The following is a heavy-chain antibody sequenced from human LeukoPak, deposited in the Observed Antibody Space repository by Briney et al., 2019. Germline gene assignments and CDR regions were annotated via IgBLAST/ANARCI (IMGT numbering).Heavy chain of an antibody. CDR3: ARQGIAAALVGIEEGWFDP. V-gene: IGHV4-39*01. Sequence: PQTLSLTCTVSGGSISSSSYYWGWIRQPPGKGLEWIGSIYYSGSTYYNPSLKSRVTISVDTSKNQFSLKLSSVTAADTAVYYCARQGIAAALVGIEEGWFDPWGQGTLVTVSS. CDR2: IYYSGST. D-gene: IGHD6-13*01. CDR1: GGSISSSSYY. J-gene: IGHJ5*02.